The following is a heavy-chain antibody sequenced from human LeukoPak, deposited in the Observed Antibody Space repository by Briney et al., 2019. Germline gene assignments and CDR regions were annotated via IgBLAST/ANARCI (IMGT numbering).Heavy chain of an antibody. V-gene: IGHV5-51*01. Sequence: GESLKISCKGSGYSFTSYWIGWVRQMPGKGLERMGIIYPGDSDTRYSPSFQGQVTISADKSISTAYLQWSSLKASDTAMYYCAKSFCGGDCYSNWFDPWGQGTLVTVSS. CDR1: GYSFTSYW. CDR3: AKSFCGGDCYSNWFDP. J-gene: IGHJ5*02. D-gene: IGHD2-21*02. CDR2: IYPGDSDT.